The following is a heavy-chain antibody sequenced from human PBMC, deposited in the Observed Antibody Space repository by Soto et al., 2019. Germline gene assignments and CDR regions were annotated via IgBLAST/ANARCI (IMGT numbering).Heavy chain of an antibody. Sequence: QVQLQESGPGLVKPSQTLSLTCTVSGGSISSGGYYRSWIRQHPGKGLEWLGYIDYSGSTYYNTSLKSRVTISVDTSKNQFSRKLSSVTAADTAVYYCARSQGIAAAGTMDYWGQGTLVTVSS. J-gene: IGHJ4*02. D-gene: IGHD6-13*01. CDR1: GGSISSGGYY. CDR3: ARSQGIAAAGTMDY. CDR2: IDYSGST. V-gene: IGHV4-31*03.